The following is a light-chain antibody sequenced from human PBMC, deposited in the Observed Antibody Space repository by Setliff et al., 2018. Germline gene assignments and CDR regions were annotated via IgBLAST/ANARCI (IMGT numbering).Light chain of an antibody. CDR1: SSNIGKGYD. CDR3: QSYDSGLSAYV. V-gene: IGLV1-40*01. Sequence: QSVLTQPPSVSGAPGQRVTISCAGRSSNIGKGYDVHWYQQLPGTAPKLLMYGNNIRPSGVPDRFSGSQSGTSASLAITGLHYEDEADYYCQSYDSGLSAYVFGTGTKVTVL. J-gene: IGLJ1*01. CDR2: GNN.